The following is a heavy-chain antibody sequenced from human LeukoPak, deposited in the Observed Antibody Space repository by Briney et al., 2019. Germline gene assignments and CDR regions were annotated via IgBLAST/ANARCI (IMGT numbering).Heavy chain of an antibody. Sequence: ASVKVSCKASGYTFTGYYMHWVRQAPGQGLEWMGRINPNSGGTNYAQKFQGRVTITRDTSASTAHMELRSLRSEDTAVYYCGRTTADYVYYGMDVWGQGTTVTVSS. V-gene: IGHV1-2*06. CDR3: GRTTADYVYYGMDV. CDR1: GYTFTGYY. D-gene: IGHD4-17*01. J-gene: IGHJ6*02. CDR2: INPNSGGT.